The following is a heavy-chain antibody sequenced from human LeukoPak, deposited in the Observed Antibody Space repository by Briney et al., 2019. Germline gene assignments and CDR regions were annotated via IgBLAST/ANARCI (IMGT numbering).Heavy chain of an antibody. CDR2: INGDGSST. J-gene: IGHJ3*02. D-gene: IGHD5-18*01. CDR3: VRDGYSHGYGAFDI. CDR1: GFTFSSYW. Sequence: PGGSLRLSCAASGFTFSSYWIRWVRQAPGKGLVWVARINGDGSSTRNVDSVKGRFTISRDNAKNTLYLQMNSLRAEDTAVYYCVRDGYSHGYGAFDIWGQGTMVTVSS. V-gene: IGHV3-74*01.